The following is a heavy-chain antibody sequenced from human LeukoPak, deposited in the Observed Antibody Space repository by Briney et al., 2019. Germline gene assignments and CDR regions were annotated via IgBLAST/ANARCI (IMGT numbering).Heavy chain of an antibody. CDR2: IYNSGST. CDR1: GDSMSNYY. V-gene: IGHV4-59*01. Sequence: KPSETLSLTCTVSGDSMSNYYWSWIRQPPGKGLEWIGYIYNSGSTKYNPSLKSRVTISVDTSKNQFSLKLSSVTAADTAVYYCARYYDILTGYYRSYYFDYWGQGTLVTVSS. CDR3: ARYYDILTGYYRSYYFDY. J-gene: IGHJ4*02. D-gene: IGHD3-9*01.